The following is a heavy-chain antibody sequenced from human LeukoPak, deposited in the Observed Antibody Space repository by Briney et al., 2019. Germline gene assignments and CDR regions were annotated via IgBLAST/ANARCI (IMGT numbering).Heavy chain of an antibody. CDR2: INHSGST. D-gene: IGHD3-10*01. Sequence: SETLSLTCTVSGGSISSYYWSWIRQPPGKGLEWIGEINHSGSTNYNPSLKSRVTISVDTSKNQFSLKLSSVTAADTAVYYCAVTGSYSSPFDYWGQGTLVTVSS. CDR1: GGSISSYY. J-gene: IGHJ4*02. CDR3: AVTGSYSSPFDY. V-gene: IGHV4-34*01.